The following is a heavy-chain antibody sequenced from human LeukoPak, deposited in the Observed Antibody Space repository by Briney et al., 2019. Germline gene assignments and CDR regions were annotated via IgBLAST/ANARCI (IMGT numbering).Heavy chain of an antibody. CDR1: GGTFSSYA. CDR2: IIPIFGTA. J-gene: IGHJ4*02. D-gene: IGHD4-17*01. CDR3: ARGGYGDYGGSYYFDY. V-gene: IGHV1-69*05. Sequence: ASVKVSCKASGGTFSSYAICWVRQAPGQGLEWIGRIIPIFGTANYAQKFQGRVTITTDESTSTAYMELSSLRSEDTAVYYCARGGYGDYGGSYYFDYWGRGTLVTVSS.